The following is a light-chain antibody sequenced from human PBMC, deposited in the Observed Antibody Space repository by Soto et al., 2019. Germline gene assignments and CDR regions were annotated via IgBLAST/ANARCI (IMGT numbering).Light chain of an antibody. Sequence: QSALTQPASVSGSPGQSITISCTGTSSDVGSYNLVSWYQQHPGKAPKLMIYQDTKRPSGVSNRFSGSKSGNTASLTISGLQAEDEAEYYCGSYTGSITYVFGTGTKVTVL. V-gene: IGLV2-14*02. CDR3: GSYTGSITYV. J-gene: IGLJ1*01. CDR2: QDT. CDR1: SSDVGSYNL.